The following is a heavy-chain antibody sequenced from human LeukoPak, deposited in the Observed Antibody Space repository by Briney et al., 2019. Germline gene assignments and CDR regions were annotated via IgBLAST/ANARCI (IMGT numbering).Heavy chain of an antibody. J-gene: IGHJ3*02. V-gene: IGHV3-30*02. CDR1: GFTFSSYG. CDR3: THSYSSGWYDAFDI. Sequence: GGSLRLSCAASGFTFSSYGMHWVRQAPGKGLEWVAFIRYDGSNKYYADSVKGRFTISRDNSKNTLYLQMNSLRAEDTAVYYCTHSYSSGWYDAFDIWGQGTMVTVSS. D-gene: IGHD6-19*01. CDR2: IRYDGSNK.